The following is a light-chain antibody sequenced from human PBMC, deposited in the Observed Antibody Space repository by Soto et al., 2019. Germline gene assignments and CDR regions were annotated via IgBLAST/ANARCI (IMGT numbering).Light chain of an antibody. CDR3: QQYSDWPLT. CDR1: QSLSSN. CDR2: GAS. Sequence: EIVMTQSPATLSVSPGERATPSCRASQSLSSNLAWYQQCPGQAPRLLIYGASTRATGIPARFSGSGSGTEFTLTISSLQSEDFAIYFCQQYSDWPLTFGGGTKVEIK. V-gene: IGKV3-15*01. J-gene: IGKJ4*01.